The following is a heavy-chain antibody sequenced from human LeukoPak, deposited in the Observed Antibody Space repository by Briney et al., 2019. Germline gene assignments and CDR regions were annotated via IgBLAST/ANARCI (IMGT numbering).Heavy chain of an antibody. V-gene: IGHV1-69*05. J-gene: IGHJ6*03. CDR1: GDTFSSYV. CDR3: AKGGYSSTTSYYYYYYMDV. Sequence: SVKVSCKASGDTFSSYVISWVRQAPEQGLEWMGGVIPIFGTPNYAQKFQGRVTITTDESTSTAYMELSSLRSEDTAVYYCAKGGYSSTTSYYYYYYMDVWGKGTTVTVSS. D-gene: IGHD5-12*01. CDR2: VIPIFGTP.